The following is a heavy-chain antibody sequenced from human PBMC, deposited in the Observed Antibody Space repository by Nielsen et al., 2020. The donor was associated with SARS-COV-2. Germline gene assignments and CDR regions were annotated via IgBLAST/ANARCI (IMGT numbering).Heavy chain of an antibody. D-gene: IGHD3-9*01. CDR3: AKEETYYDILTGYLPRGMDV. Sequence: VRQAPGKGLEWVSVIYSGGSSTYYADSVKGRFTISRDNSKNTLYLQMNSLRAEDTAVYYCAKEETYYDILTGYLPRGMDVWGQGTTVTVFS. V-gene: IGHV3-23*03. CDR2: IYSGGSST. J-gene: IGHJ6*02.